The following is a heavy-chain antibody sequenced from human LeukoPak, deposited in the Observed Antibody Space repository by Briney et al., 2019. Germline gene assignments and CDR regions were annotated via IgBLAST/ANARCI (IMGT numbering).Heavy chain of an antibody. CDR1: GYTFTSYD. V-gene: IGHV1-8*01. CDR3: ARVVAQAWFDP. Sequence: ASVKVSCKASGYTFTSYDINWVRQATGQGLEWMGWVNPDSGNTGYAQKFQGRVTMTRNTSISTAYMELSSLRSEDTAVYYCARVVAQAWFDPWGQGTLVTVSS. CDR2: VNPDSGNT. J-gene: IGHJ5*02. D-gene: IGHD2-15*01.